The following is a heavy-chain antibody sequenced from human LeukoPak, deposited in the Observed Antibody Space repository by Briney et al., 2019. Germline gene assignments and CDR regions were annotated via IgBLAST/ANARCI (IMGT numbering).Heavy chain of an antibody. CDR1: EGTFNNYG. J-gene: IGHJ4*02. CDR3: AREQYLWFGEASGFRY. CDR2: INPNSGGT. Sequence: ASVKVSCKASEGTFNNYGITWVRQAPGQGLEWMGWINPNSGGTNYAQKFQGRVTMTRDTSISTAYMELSRLRSDDTAVYYCAREQYLWFGEASGFRYWGQGTLVTVSS. D-gene: IGHD3-10*01. V-gene: IGHV1-2*02.